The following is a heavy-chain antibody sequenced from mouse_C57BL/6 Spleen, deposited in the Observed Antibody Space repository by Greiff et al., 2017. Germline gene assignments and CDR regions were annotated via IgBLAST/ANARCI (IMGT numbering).Heavy chain of an antibody. Sequence: ESGPGLVKPSQSLSLTCSVTGYSITSGYYWNWIRQFPGNKLEWMGYISYDGSNNYNPSLKNRISITRDTSKNQFFLKLNSVTTEDTATYYCASYYYGSSYRVDYWGQGTTLTVSS. D-gene: IGHD1-1*01. CDR1: GYSITSGYY. V-gene: IGHV3-6*01. CDR3: ASYYYGSSYRVDY. CDR2: ISYDGSN. J-gene: IGHJ2*01.